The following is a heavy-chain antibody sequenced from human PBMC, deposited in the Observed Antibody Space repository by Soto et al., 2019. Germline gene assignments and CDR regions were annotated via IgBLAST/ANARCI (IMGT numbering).Heavy chain of an antibody. J-gene: IGHJ6*02. CDR1: GYTFTSYG. CDR3: ARPGIDKSGYFSTHNYGMDL. Sequence: QVQLVQSGAEVKKPGASVKVSCRASGYTFTSYGMNWVRQAPGRGLEWMGWISPGNGNTKYSQKFQGRVTIERDTSASTAYMALSGLRSEDTAVYYCARPGIDKSGYFSTHNYGMDLWGPGTTVTVYS. V-gene: IGHV1-3*01. CDR2: ISPGNGNT. D-gene: IGHD3-3*01.